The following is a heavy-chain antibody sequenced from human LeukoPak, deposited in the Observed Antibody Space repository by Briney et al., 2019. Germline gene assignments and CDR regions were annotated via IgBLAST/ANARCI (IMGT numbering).Heavy chain of an antibody. CDR1: GYTFTNYW. Sequence: GESLKISCRGSGYTFTNYWIGWVRQLPGKGLEWMRIIYPGESAARYSPSFQGQVTISVDQSISTTYLQWSSLKASDTAIYYCARPGQRTDNAGWNHFDYWGQGTLVTVSS. D-gene: IGHD1-1*01. V-gene: IGHV5-51*01. CDR3: ARPGQRTDNAGWNHFDY. J-gene: IGHJ4*02. CDR2: IYPGESAA.